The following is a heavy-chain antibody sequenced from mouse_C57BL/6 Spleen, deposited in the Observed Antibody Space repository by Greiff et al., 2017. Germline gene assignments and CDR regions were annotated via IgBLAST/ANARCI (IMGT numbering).Heavy chain of an antibody. V-gene: IGHV3-1*01. J-gene: IGHJ1*03. CDR2: IRYSGST. D-gene: IGHD1-1*01. CDR1: GYSITSGYD. CDR3: ARHRSVGSRGDWYFGV. Sequence: EVQLQQSGPGMVKPSPSLSLTCTVTGYSITSGYDWHWIRHFPGNKLEWMGYIRYSGSTNYNPSLKSRTSLTHDTAKDHFFLKMNSMTTEDTATYYCARHRSVGSRGDWYFGVWGTGTTVTVAS.